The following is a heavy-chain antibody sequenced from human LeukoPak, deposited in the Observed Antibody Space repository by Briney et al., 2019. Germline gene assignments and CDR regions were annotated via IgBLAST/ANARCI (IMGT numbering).Heavy chain of an antibody. CDR2: IHHSGST. V-gene: IGHV4-38-2*01. Sequence: ETLSLTCAVSGYSISSGYYWGWIRQPPGKGLEWIGSIHHSGSTHYNPSLKSRVPISVDTSKNQFSLKLSSVTAADTAVYYCARAGIWGSYYFDYWGQGTLVTVSS. CDR3: ARAGIWGSYYFDY. J-gene: IGHJ4*02. CDR1: GYSISSGYY. D-gene: IGHD4/OR15-4a*01.